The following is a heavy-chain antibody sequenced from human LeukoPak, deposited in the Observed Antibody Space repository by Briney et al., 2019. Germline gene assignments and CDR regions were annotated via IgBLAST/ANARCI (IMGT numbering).Heavy chain of an antibody. V-gene: IGHV4-59*01. CDR3: ARAGKNSRSYDY. D-gene: IGHD3-10*01. Sequence: ASETLSLTCIVSGASISSYYWSWVRQPPGKGLEWIGYTSHSGSTNSNPPLKSRATTSVDTSKNQFSLTLSSVAAAATAMYYCARAGKNSRSYDYCGPRTLGTVSS. CDR1: GASISSYY. J-gene: IGHJ4*02. CDR2: TSHSGST.